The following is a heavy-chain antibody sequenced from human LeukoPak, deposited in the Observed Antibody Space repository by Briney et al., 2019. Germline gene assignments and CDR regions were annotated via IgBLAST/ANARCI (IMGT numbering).Heavy chain of an antibody. CDR3: AKEAPGPYIVGASPLDY. Sequence: GGSLRLSCAASGFTFGSYAMSWVRQAPGKGLEWVSAISGSGGSTYYADSVKGRFTISRDNSKNTLYLQMNSLRAEDTAVYYCAKEAPGPYIVGASPLDYWGQGTLVTVSS. CDR2: ISGSGGST. CDR1: GFTFGSYA. D-gene: IGHD1-26*01. J-gene: IGHJ4*02. V-gene: IGHV3-23*01.